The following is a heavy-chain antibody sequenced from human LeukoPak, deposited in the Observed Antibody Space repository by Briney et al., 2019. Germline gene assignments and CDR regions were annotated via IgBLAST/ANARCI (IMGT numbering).Heavy chain of an antibody. CDR3: AKTPDVWGAFDI. Sequence: PGGSLRLSCAASRFTFSSYEMNWVRQAPGKGLEWVSYISGSGIKHYADSVKGRFTISRDNSKNTLYLQMNSLRAEDTAVYYCAKTPDVWGAFDIWGQGTMVTVSS. CDR1: RFTFSSYE. D-gene: IGHD3-16*01. V-gene: IGHV3-23*01. J-gene: IGHJ3*02. CDR2: ISGSGIK.